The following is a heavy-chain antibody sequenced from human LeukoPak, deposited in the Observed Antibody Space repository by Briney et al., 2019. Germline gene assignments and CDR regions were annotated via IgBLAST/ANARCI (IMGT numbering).Heavy chain of an antibody. CDR3: ARDSPRIIAVAASVY. Sequence: PGGSLRLSCAASGFTFSSYSMNWVRQAPGKGLEWVSYISSSSSTIYYADSVKGRFTISRDNAKNSLYLQMNSLRDEGTAVYYCARDSPRIIAVAASVYWGQGTLVTVSS. V-gene: IGHV3-48*02. J-gene: IGHJ4*02. CDR2: ISSSSSTI. D-gene: IGHD6-19*01. CDR1: GFTFSSYS.